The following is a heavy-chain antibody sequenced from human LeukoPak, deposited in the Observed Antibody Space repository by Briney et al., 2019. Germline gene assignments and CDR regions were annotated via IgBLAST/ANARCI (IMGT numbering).Heavy chain of an antibody. CDR1: GGSISSYY. V-gene: IGHV4-4*07. J-gene: IGHJ5*02. CDR3: ARASRCSSTSCYPNWFDP. Sequence: SETLSLTCTVSGGSISSYYWSWIRQPAGKGLEWIGRIYTSGSTNYNPSLKGRVTMSVDTSKNQFSLKLSSVTAADTAVYYCARASRCSSTSCYPNWFDPWGQGTLVTVSS. D-gene: IGHD2-2*01. CDR2: IYTSGST.